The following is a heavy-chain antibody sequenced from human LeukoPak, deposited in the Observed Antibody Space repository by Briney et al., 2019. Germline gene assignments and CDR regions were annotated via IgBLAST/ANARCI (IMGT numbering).Heavy chain of an antibody. CDR1: GFTFSSYV. CDR2: IRYDGSNK. V-gene: IGHV3-30*02. J-gene: IGHJ4*02. D-gene: IGHD1-14*01. CDR3: TRGTYN. Sequence: GGSLRLSCATSGFTFSSYVMHWVRQAPGKGLEWVAFIRYDGSNKYYSDSVKGRFTISRDNSKNTLYLQMNSLRAEDTAVYYCTRGTYNWGQGTLVTVSS.